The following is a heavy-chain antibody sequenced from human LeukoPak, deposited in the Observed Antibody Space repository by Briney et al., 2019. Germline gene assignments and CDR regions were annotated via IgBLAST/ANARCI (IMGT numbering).Heavy chain of an antibody. D-gene: IGHD3-10*01. CDR3: ARDYNC. J-gene: IGHJ4*02. Sequence: GGSLRLSCSASGFTFTDYHMSWIRQAPGKGLEWVSYISPSGTVIYYGDSVKGRFTISRDNAKKSLYLQMNSLRAEDTAVYYCARDYNCWGQGTLVTVSS. V-gene: IGHV3-11*01. CDR1: GFTFTDYH. CDR2: ISPSGTVI.